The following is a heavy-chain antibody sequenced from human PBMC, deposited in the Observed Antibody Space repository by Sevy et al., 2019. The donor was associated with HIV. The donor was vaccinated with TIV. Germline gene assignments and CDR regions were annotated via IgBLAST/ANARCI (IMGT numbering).Heavy chain of an antibody. D-gene: IGHD3-22*01. CDR1: GFSVSSYA. CDR2: IFGSGDVT. Sequence: GGSLRLSCAASGFSVSSYAMNWVRQAPGKGLEWVSTIFGSGDVTYYADSVKGRFTISRDKSKNTLYLQMHSLRAEDTAVYYCAGARYDTSGSFDAFDIWGQGTMVTVSS. V-gene: IGHV3-23*01. J-gene: IGHJ3*02. CDR3: AGARYDTSGSFDAFDI.